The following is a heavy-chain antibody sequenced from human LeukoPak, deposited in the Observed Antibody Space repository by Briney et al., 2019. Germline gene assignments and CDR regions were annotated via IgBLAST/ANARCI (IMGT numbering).Heavy chain of an antibody. CDR2: IYHSGST. V-gene: IGHV4-30-2*02. CDR1: GGSISSGGYS. Sequence: SETLSLTCAVSGGSISSGGYSWSWIRQPPGKGLEWIGYIYHSGSTYYNPSLKSRVTISVDRSKNQFSLKLSSVTAADTAVYYCAGGGFWSGYPYDYWGQGTLVTVSS. D-gene: IGHD3-3*01. J-gene: IGHJ4*02. CDR3: AGGGFWSGYPYDY.